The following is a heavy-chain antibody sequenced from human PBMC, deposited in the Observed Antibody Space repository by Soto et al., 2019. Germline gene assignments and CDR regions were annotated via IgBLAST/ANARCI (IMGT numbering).Heavy chain of an antibody. D-gene: IGHD3-3*01. V-gene: IGHV1-46*01. Sequence: ASVKVSCKASGYTFTSYYMHWVRQAPGQGLECMGMINPSDGSTTYAQKFQGRVTMTRDTSTSTVYMELSSLRSEDTAVYYCARGGFYYYTDSATTGIYSRAQETALPISS. CDR3: ARGGFYYYTDSATTGIYS. J-gene: IGHJ6*02. CDR1: GYTFTSYY. CDR2: INPSDGST.